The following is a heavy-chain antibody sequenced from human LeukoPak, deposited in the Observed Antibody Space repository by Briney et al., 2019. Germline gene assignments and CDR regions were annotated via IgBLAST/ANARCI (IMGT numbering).Heavy chain of an antibody. CDR2: IYPGDSDT. Sequence: GESLKISCKGSGYSFTSYWIGWVRPMPGKGLEWMGIIYPGDSDTRYSPSFQGQVTISADKSISTAYLQWSSLKASDTAMYYCARKLYCSSTSCYTFDYWGQGTLVTVSS. J-gene: IGHJ4*02. CDR1: GYSFTSYW. CDR3: ARKLYCSSTSCYTFDY. D-gene: IGHD2-2*01. V-gene: IGHV5-51*01.